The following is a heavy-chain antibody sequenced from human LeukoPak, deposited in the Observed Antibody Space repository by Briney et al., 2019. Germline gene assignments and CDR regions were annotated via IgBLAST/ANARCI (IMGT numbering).Heavy chain of an antibody. D-gene: IGHD5-18*01. CDR1: GFTFSNYP. J-gene: IGHJ4*02. V-gene: IGHV3-48*02. Sequence: GGSLRLSCAAFGFTFSNYPMNWVRQAPGKGLEWVSNVRPGDSARSYADSVRGRFTISRDDAKNSLYLQMNSLRDEDTAVYYCAKDFLRGYSYGYPYFDYWGQGTLVTVSS. CDR2: VRPGDSAR. CDR3: AKDFLRGYSYGYPYFDY.